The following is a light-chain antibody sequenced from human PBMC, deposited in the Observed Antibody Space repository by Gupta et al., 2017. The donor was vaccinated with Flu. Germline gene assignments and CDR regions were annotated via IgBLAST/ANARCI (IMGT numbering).Light chain of an antibody. CDR2: EGS. CDR1: SSDVGSYNL. Sequence: SALTQPASVSGYPGQSITISCTGTSSDVGSYNLVSWYQQHPGKAPKLMIYEGSKRPSGVSNRFSGSKSGNTASLTISGLQAEDEADYYCCSYAVSSTSPFGLGTKLTVL. CDR3: CSYAVSSTSP. J-gene: IGLJ2*01. V-gene: IGLV2-23*01.